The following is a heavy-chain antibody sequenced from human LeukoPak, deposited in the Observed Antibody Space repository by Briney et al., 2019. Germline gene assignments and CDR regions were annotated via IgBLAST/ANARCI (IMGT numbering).Heavy chain of an antibody. V-gene: IGHV3-23*01. CDR2: IYSDGGSS. Sequence: PGGSLTLSCTASGFTFSNYAMSWVRQAPGKGLEWVSTIYSDGGSSYYADSVKGLFTISRDNSKNTLYLQMNSLRAEDTAVYYCAKVMAQSSGSLGEGSDHWGQGTLVTVSS. CDR3: AKVMAQSSGSLGEGSDH. J-gene: IGHJ4*02. D-gene: IGHD5-24*01. CDR1: GFTFSNYA.